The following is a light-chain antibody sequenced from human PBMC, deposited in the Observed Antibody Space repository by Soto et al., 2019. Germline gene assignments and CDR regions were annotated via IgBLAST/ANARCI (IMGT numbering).Light chain of an antibody. J-gene: IGKJ1*01. CDR1: QSLVYSDGNTY. Sequence: IVLTQSPLSLSVTLGQPASISCRSSQSLVYSDGNTYLNWFHQRPGQSPRRLIHKVSNRDSGVPDRFSGSASDTDFTLSISRVEADDVGVFYWMPGISFTFGKGTKVDI. CDR2: KVS. CDR3: MPGISFT. V-gene: IGKV2-30*01.